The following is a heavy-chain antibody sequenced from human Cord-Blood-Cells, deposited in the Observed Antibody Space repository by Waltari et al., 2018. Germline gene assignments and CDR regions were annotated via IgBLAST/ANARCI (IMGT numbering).Heavy chain of an antibody. CDR1: GFTFSSYW. CDR2: INSDGSST. D-gene: IGHD3-3*01. J-gene: IGHJ4*02. Sequence: EVQLVESGGGLVQPGGSLSLSCAASGFTFSSYWMHWVRQAPGKGLVWVSRINSDGSSTSYADSVKGRFTISRDNAKNTLYLQMNSLRAEDTAVYYCASGGGFGVVIDYWGQGTLVTVSS. V-gene: IGHV3-74*01. CDR3: ASGGGFGVVIDY.